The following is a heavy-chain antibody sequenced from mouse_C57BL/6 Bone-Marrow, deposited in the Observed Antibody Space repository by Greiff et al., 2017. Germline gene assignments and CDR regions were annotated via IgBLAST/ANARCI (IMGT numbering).Heavy chain of an antibody. CDR2: IRLKSDNYAT. CDR1: GFTFSNYW. J-gene: IGHJ4*01. D-gene: IGHD1-1*01. V-gene: IGHV6-3*01. CDR3: TDYYGSSPYAMDY. Sequence: EVKVEEPGGGLVQPGGSMKLSCVASGFTFSNYWMNWVRQSPEKGLEWVAQIRLKSDNYATHYAESVKGRFTISRDDSKSSVYLQMNNLRAEDTGIYYCTDYYGSSPYAMDYWGQGTSVTVSS.